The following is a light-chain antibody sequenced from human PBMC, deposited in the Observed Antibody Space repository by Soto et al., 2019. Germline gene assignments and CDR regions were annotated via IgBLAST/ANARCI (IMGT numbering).Light chain of an antibody. V-gene: IGLV9-49*01. J-gene: IGLJ2*01. CDR1: SGYSNYK. Sequence: QSVLTQPPSASASLGASVTLTCTLSSGYSNYKVDWYQQRPGKGPRFVMRVGTGGIVGSKGDGIPGRFSVLGSGLNRYLTIKNIQAEDESDYHGGAERGSGSNFVQVFGGGTKLTV. CDR2: VGTGGIVG. CDR3: GAERGSGSNFVQV.